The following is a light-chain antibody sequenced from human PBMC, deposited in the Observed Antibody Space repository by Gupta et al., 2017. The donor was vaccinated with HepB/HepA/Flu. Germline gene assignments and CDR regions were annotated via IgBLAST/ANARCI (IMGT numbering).Light chain of an antibody. J-gene: IGLJ3*02. Sequence: QSALTQPPSASGTPGQRVTISCSGSSSNIGSNTVSWYQQFPRTAPKLLIFNSYHRPSGVPYRFSGSRSGTSASLAISGLQSEDEAYYYCATWDDSLNGWVFGGGTKLTVL. CDR1: SSNIGSNT. CDR3: ATWDDSLNGWV. CDR2: NSY. V-gene: IGLV1-44*01.